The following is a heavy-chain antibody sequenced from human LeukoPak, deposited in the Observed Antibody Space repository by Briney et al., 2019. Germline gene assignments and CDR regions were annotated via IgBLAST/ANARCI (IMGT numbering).Heavy chain of an antibody. Sequence: ASVKVSCKASGYTFTSYDINWVRQATGQGLEWMGWISAYNGNTNYAQKLQGRVTMTTDTSTSTAYMELRSLRSDDTAVYYCARNYDFWSGYNRNWFDPWGQGTLVTVSS. CDR3: ARNYDFWSGYNRNWFDP. V-gene: IGHV1-18*01. J-gene: IGHJ5*02. CDR2: ISAYNGNT. CDR1: GYTFTSYD. D-gene: IGHD3-3*01.